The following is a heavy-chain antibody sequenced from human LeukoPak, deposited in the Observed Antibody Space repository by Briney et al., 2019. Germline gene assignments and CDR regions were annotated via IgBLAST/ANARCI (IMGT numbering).Heavy chain of an antibody. CDR3: ARAEWVAATMWYFDL. J-gene: IGHJ2*01. CDR2: IYTSGST. CDR1: GGSISSYY. Sequence: PSETLSLTCTVSGGSISSYYWSWIRQPAGKGLEWIGRIYTSGSTNYNPSLKSRVTISVDTSKNQFSLKLSSVTAADTAVYYCARAEWVAATMWYFDLWGRGTLVTVFS. D-gene: IGHD2-15*01. V-gene: IGHV4-4*07.